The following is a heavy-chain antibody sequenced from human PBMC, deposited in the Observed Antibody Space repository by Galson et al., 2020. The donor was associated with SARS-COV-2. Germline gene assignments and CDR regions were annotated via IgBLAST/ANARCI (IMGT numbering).Heavy chain of an antibody. J-gene: IGHJ4*02. CDR1: GFTFRTYA. CDR2: IRGSGNGT. V-gene: IGHV3-23*01. D-gene: IGHD1-26*01. CDR3: AKAPGATHAGEGL. Sequence: GESLKISCVGSGFTFRTYAMNWVRQPPGKGLQWVSGIRGSGNGTYYADAVRGRFTISRDNSKNTLYLQMNSLRVEDTAVYYCAKAPGATHAGEGLWGQGTLVIVSS.